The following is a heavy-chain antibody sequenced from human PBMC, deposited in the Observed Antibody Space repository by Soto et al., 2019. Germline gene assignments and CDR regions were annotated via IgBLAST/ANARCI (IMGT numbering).Heavy chain of an antibody. V-gene: IGHV3-23*01. J-gene: IGHJ4*02. Sequence: PGGSLRLSCAASGFTFSSYAMSWVRQAPGKGLEWVSVVSGSGGSTNSADSVKGRFTISRDNSKDMLYLQMNSLRAEDTAIYYCAKKHVGYSSSYFYDYWGQGTLVT. CDR1: GFTFSSYA. D-gene: IGHD6-13*01. CDR2: VSGSGGST. CDR3: AKKHVGYSSSYFYDY.